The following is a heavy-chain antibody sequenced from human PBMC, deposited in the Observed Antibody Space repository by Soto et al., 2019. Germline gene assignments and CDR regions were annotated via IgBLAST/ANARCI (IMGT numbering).Heavy chain of an antibody. CDR1: GYTFTSYA. Sequence: ASVKVSCKASGYTFTSYAMHWVRQAPGQRLEWMGWINAGNGNTKYSQKFQGRVTITRDTSASTAYMELSSLRSEDTAVYYCARGWTGTTGFDYWGQGTQVTVSS. V-gene: IGHV1-3*01. D-gene: IGHD1-1*01. CDR2: INAGNGNT. CDR3: ARGWTGTTGFDY. J-gene: IGHJ4*02.